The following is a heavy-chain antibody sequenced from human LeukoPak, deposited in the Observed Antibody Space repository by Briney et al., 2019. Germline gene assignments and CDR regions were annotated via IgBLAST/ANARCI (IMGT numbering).Heavy chain of an antibody. CDR1: GFTVSSNY. CDR3: ARVSRGPHPYYYDSSGYMDY. V-gene: IGHV3-53*01. CDR2: IYSGGST. J-gene: IGHJ4*02. Sequence: GGSLRLSGAASGFTVSSNYMSWVRQAPGKGLEWVSVIYSGGSTYYADSVKGRFTISRDNSKNTLYLQMNSLRAEDTAVYYCARVSRGPHPYYYDSSGYMDYWGQGTLVTVSS. D-gene: IGHD3-22*01.